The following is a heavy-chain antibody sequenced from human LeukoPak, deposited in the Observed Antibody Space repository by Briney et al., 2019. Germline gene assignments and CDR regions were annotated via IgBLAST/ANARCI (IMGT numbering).Heavy chain of an antibody. CDR1: GFSVSSNF. Sequence: GGSLRLSCAASGFSVSSNFMIWVRQAPGKGLEWVSVLYSHGTTYYADSVKGRFTISRGNSKETLYLQMNSLTAEDSAVYYCARVRSTSSRWLDPWGQGTLVTVSS. CDR3: ARVRSTSSRWLDP. J-gene: IGHJ5*02. V-gene: IGHV3-53*01. CDR2: LYSHGTT. D-gene: IGHD2/OR15-2a*01.